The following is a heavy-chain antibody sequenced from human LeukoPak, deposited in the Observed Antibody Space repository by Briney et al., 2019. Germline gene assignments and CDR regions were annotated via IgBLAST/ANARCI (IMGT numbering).Heavy chain of an antibody. CDR1: GYTFSTYW. CDR2: INSDGSTT. J-gene: IGHJ4*02. D-gene: IGHD3-16*01. Sequence: PGGSLRLSCAASGYTFSTYWMHWVRQALGKGLVWVSRINSDGSTTSYADSVKGRFTISRDNAKNTLYLHMNSLRAEDTAVYYCARDLRGIGDETAYWGQGTLVTVSS. V-gene: IGHV3-74*01. CDR3: ARDLRGIGDETAY.